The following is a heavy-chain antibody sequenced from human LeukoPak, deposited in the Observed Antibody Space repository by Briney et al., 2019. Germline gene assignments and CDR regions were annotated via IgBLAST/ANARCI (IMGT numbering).Heavy chain of an antibody. Sequence: GGSLRLSCAASGFTFNNYAMSWVRQAPGKGLEWVSVIYSGGSTYYADSVKGRFTTSRDNSKNTLYLQMNSLRAEDTAVYYCARARQLWHGNDYWGQGTLVTVSS. V-gene: IGHV3-53*01. CDR1: GFTFNNYA. J-gene: IGHJ4*02. CDR3: ARARQLWHGNDY. CDR2: IYSGGST. D-gene: IGHD5-18*01.